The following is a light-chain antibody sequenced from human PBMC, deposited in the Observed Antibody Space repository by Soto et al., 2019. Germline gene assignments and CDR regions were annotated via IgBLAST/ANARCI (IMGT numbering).Light chain of an antibody. CDR3: QKYNSAPRT. Sequence: DIQMTQSPSSLSASVGDRVTITCRASQGIANYLAWYQHKPGKVPNLLIYAASTLQSGVPSRFSGGGSGTDFTLTISSLQHEDVATYYSQKYNSAPRTFGQGTKV. CDR1: QGIANY. J-gene: IGKJ1*01. V-gene: IGKV1-27*01. CDR2: AAS.